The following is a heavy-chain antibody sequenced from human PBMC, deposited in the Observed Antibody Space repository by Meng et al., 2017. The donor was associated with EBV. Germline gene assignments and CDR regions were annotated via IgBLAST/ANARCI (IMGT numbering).Heavy chain of an antibody. CDR2: ISAYNGNT. J-gene: IGHJ4*02. CDR1: GYTFTSYG. D-gene: IGHD3-22*01. CDR3: ARDGRLYDTPSPFDY. V-gene: IGHV1-18*01. Sequence: GQVGAEGKKPGASVKVSCKASGYTFTSYGISWVRQAPGQGLEWMGWISAYNGNTNYAQKLQGRVTMTTDTSTSTAYMELRSLRSDDTAVYYCARDGRLYDTPSPFDYWGQGTLVTVAS.